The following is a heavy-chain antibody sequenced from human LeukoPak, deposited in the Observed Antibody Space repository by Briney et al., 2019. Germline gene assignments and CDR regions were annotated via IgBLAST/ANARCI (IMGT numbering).Heavy chain of an antibody. CDR1: GFTFSSYG. J-gene: IGHJ6*02. CDR3: AKNYGSGPYYYGMDV. D-gene: IGHD3-10*01. V-gene: IGHV3-30*18. Sequence: GGSLRLSCAASGFTFSSYGMHWVRQAPGKGLEWVAVISYDGSNKYYADSVKGRFTISRDNSKNTLYLQMNGLRAEDTAVYYCAKNYGSGPYYYGMDVWGQGTTVTVSS. CDR2: ISYDGSNK.